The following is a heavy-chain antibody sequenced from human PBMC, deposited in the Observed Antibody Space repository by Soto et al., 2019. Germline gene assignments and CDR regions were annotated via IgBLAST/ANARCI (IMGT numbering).Heavy chain of an antibody. D-gene: IGHD3-10*01. J-gene: IGHJ3*02. CDR3: ARDAFYGSGSHDAFDI. CDR1: GFTFSSYS. Sequence: PGGSLRLSCAASGFTFSSYSMNWVRQAPGKGLEWVSSISSSSSYIYYADSVKGRFTISRDSAKNSLYLQMNSLRAEDTAVYYCARDAFYGSGSHDAFDIWGQGTMVTVSS. V-gene: IGHV3-21*01. CDR2: ISSSSSYI.